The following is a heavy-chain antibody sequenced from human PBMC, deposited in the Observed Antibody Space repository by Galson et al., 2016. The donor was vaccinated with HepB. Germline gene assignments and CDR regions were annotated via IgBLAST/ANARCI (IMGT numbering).Heavy chain of an antibody. Sequence: SETLSLTCTVSGGSISSYYWSWIRQPPGKGLEWLGYIYYSGSTNYNPSLKSRVTISLDTSKNHFSLKLSSVTAADTAVYYCARNSGEALGFGDNWFDPWGQGTLVTVSS. CDR1: GGSISSYY. V-gene: IGHV4-59*01. CDR2: IYYSGST. CDR3: ARNSGEALGFGDNWFDP. J-gene: IGHJ5*02. D-gene: IGHD3-10*01.